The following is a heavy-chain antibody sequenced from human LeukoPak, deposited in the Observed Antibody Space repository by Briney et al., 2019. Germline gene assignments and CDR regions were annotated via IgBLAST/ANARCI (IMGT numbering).Heavy chain of an antibody. CDR3: ARGSAAPDY. Sequence: GASVKVSCKTAGYTFTNYGLTWVRQAPGQGLEWMGWISPNNGNTNYAQNFQERVILTTDRPTNTANMELRSLRSDDTAMYYCARGSAAPDYWGQGTLVSVS. CDR1: GYTFTNYG. V-gene: IGHV1-18*01. J-gene: IGHJ4*02. D-gene: IGHD6-13*01. CDR2: ISPNNGNT.